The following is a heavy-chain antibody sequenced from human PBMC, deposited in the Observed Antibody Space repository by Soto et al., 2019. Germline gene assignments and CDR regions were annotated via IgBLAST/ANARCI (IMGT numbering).Heavy chain of an antibody. CDR2: IIPIFGTA. CDR1: GGTFSSYA. J-gene: IGHJ5*02. D-gene: IGHD2-2*01. V-gene: IGHV1-69*13. CDR3: ARVVGYCSSTSCYWNWFDP. Sequence: SVKVSCKASGGTFSSYAISWVRQAPGQGLEWMGGIIPIFGTANYAQKFQGRVTITADESTSTAYMELSSLRSEDTAVYYCARVVGYCSSTSCYWNWFDPWGQGTLVTVSS.